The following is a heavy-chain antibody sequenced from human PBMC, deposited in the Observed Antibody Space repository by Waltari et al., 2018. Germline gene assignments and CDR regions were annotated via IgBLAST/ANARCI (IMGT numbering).Heavy chain of an antibody. CDR2: LYSAGAT. V-gene: IGHV3-53*01. Sequence: EIELVESGGGLSPSGGSLKLSCAASGFSVSSSFMTWVRRAPGKGLECVAILYSAGATYYSQSVMGRFLIARDNSKNILYLQMDDLTAEDTAVYYCAKDVVGYTWDEGVDTIDVWGQGAEVVVSS. CDR3: AKDVVGYTWDEGVDTIDV. D-gene: IGHD3-3*01. J-gene: IGHJ3*01. CDR1: GFSVSSSF.